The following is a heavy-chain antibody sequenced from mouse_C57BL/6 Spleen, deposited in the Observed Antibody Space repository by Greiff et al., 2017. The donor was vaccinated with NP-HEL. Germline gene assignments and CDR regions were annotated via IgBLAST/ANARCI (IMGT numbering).Heavy chain of an antibody. CDR1: GYTFTSYW. D-gene: IGHD1-1*01. CDR3: AGTTVVATHWYFDV. Sequence: VQLQQPGAELVMPGASVKLSCKASGYTFTSYWMHWVKQRPGQGLEWIGEIDPSDSYTNYNQKFKGKSTLTVDKSSSTAYMQLSSLTSEDSAVYYCAGTTVVATHWYFDVWGTGTTVTVSS. V-gene: IGHV1-69*01. J-gene: IGHJ1*03. CDR2: IDPSDSYT.